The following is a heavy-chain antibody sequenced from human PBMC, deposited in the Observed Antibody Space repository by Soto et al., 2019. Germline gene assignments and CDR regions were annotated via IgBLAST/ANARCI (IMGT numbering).Heavy chain of an antibody. CDR2: IYYSGNT. V-gene: IGHV4-61*01. D-gene: IGHD2-15*01. J-gene: IGHJ4*02. Sequence: QVQLQESGPGLVKPSETLSLTCTVSGGAVSSGSYYWSWIRQPPGKGLEWIGYIYYSGNTNYNPSLKRRVTISVDTSKNQFSLKLNFVTAADTAVYYCARGDGNFDYWGQGTLVTVSS. CDR1: GGAVSSGSYY. CDR3: ARGDGNFDY.